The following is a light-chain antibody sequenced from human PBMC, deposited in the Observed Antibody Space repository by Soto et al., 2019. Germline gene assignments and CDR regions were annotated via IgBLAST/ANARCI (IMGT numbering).Light chain of an antibody. Sequence: EIVMTQSPATLSVSPGERATLSCRASQSVRSNYLSWYQKKPGQAPRLLIYGASTRATGFPARFSGSGSGTEFTLTISSLQSEDFAVYYCQQYSSWPLTFGGGTKVEIK. CDR1: QSVRSN. J-gene: IGKJ4*01. V-gene: IGKV3-15*01. CDR3: QQYSSWPLT. CDR2: GAS.